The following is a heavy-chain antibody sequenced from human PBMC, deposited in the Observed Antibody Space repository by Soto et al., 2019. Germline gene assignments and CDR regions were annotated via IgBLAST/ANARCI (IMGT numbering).Heavy chain of an antibody. CDR2: IKSKTDGGTT. CDR1: GFTFSNAW. J-gene: IGHJ4*02. CDR3: TTGALREWYYFDY. D-gene: IGHD2-8*01. V-gene: IGHV3-15*01. Sequence: LRLSCAASGFTFSNAWMSWVRQAPGKGLEWVGRIKSKTDGGTTDYAAPVKGRFTISRDDSKNTLYLQMNSLKTEDTAVYFCTTGALREWYYFDYWGQGTLVTVSS.